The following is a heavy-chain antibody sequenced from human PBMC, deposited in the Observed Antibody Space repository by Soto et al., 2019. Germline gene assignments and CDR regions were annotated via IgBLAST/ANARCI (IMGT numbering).Heavy chain of an antibody. V-gene: IGHV4-59*01. J-gene: IGHJ6*02. D-gene: IGHD3-10*01. CDR1: GGSISSYY. CDR3: ARDQTYYYGSGSPTRYYYYGMDV. CDR2: IYYSGST. Sequence: SETLSLTCTVSGGSISSYYWSWIRQPPGKGLEWIGYIYYSGSTNYNPSLKSRVTISVDTSKNQFSLKLSSVTAADTAVYYCARDQTYYYGSGSPTRYYYYGMDVWGQGPTVTVYS.